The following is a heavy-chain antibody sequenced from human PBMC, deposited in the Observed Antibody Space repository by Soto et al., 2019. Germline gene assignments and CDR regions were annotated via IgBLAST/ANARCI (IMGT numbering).Heavy chain of an antibody. Sequence: SVKVSCKASGYTFTGYYMHWVRQAPGQGLEWMGWINPNSGGTNYAQKFQGWVTMTRDTSISTAYMELRRLRSDDTAVYYCARELGRRTTGYCSSTSCYTVLAFDIWGQGTMVTVSS. J-gene: IGHJ3*02. CDR1: GYTFTGYY. CDR3: ARELGRRTTGYCSSTSCYTVLAFDI. V-gene: IGHV1-2*04. CDR2: INPNSGGT. D-gene: IGHD2-2*02.